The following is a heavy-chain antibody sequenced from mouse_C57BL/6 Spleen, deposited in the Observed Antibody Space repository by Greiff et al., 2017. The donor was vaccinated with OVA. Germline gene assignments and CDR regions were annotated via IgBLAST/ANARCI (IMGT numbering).Heavy chain of an antibody. CDR2: ISSGSSTI. CDR1: GFTFSDYG. J-gene: IGHJ3*01. V-gene: IGHV5-17*01. Sequence: EVQLVESGGGLVKPGGSLKLSCAASGFTFSDYGMHWVRQAPEKGLEWVAYISSGSSTIYYADTVKGRFTISRDNAKNTLFLQMTSLRSEDTAMYYCATMVTKDAYWGQGTLVTVSA. CDR3: ATMVTKDAY. D-gene: IGHD2-2*01.